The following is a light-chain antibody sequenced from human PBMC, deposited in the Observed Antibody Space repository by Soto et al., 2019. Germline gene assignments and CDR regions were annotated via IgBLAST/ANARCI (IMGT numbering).Light chain of an antibody. J-gene: IGKJ5*01. Sequence: DIQMTQSPSSVSASVGDSVTITCRASQDISNYLNWYQQKPGRXPXXLIYDASNLEAGVPSRFRGSGSGTDFTFTISRLQPEDIATDDCQQYENLPTFGQGTRLEIK. CDR3: QQYENLPT. CDR1: QDISNY. V-gene: IGKV1-33*01. CDR2: DAS.